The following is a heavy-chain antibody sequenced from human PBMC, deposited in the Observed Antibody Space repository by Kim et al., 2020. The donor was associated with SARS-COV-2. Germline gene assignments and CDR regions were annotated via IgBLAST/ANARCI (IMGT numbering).Heavy chain of an antibody. CDR3: AHYHGSRAPGASYY. J-gene: IGHJ6*01. CDR1: GFTSPEYA. Sequence: GGSLRLSCTPFGFTSPEYAMNWVRQAPGKGLEWVGHIRGIGYGGATDYAASVRGRFTISRDDSTGVAYLQMNSLTTDDTAVYYCAHYHGSRAPGASYY. CDR2: IRGIGYGGAT. D-gene: IGHD3-10*01. V-gene: IGHV3-49*04.